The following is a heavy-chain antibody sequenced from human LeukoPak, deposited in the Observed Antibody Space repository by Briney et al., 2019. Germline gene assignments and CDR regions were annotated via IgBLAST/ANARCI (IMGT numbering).Heavy chain of an antibody. J-gene: IGHJ5*02. CDR1: GGSISSSSYY. D-gene: IGHD3-10*01. Sequence: SETLSLTCTVSGGSISSSSYYWGWIRQPPGKGLEWIGSICYSGSTYYNPSLKSRVTISVDTSKNQFSLKLSSVTAADTAVYYCARHHAPSWFGELLYLTRFDPWGQGTLVTVSS. V-gene: IGHV4-39*01. CDR2: ICYSGST. CDR3: ARHHAPSWFGELLYLTRFDP.